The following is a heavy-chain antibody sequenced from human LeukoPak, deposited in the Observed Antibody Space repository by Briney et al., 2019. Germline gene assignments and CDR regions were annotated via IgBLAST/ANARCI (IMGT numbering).Heavy chain of an antibody. V-gene: IGHV3-21*01. CDR2: ISSSSSYI. D-gene: IGHD2-15*01. CDR1: GFTFSSYS. J-gene: IGHJ6*04. Sequence: LGGSLRLSCAASGFTFSSYSMNWVRQAPGKRLEWVSSISSSSSYIYYADSVKGRFTISRDNAKNSLYLQMNSLRAEDTAVYYCARDREMVAATSYYYYYYGMDVWGKGTTVTVSS. CDR3: ARDREMVAATSYYYYYYGMDV.